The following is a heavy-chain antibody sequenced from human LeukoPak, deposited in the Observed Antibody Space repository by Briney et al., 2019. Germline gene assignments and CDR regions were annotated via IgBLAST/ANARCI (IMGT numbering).Heavy chain of an antibody. Sequence: SETLSLTCTVSGGSISSGSYYWSWIRQPAGKGLEWIGRIYTSGTNYNPSLKSRVTISVDTSKKQFSLKLRSVTAVDTAFYYCARVGPTIDHFDYWGQGTLVTVSS. J-gene: IGHJ4*02. CDR3: ARVGPTIDHFDY. CDR2: IYTSGT. V-gene: IGHV4-61*02. D-gene: IGHD1-26*01. CDR1: GGSISSGSYY.